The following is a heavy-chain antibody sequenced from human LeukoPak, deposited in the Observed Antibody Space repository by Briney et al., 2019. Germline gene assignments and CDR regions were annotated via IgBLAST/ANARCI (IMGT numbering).Heavy chain of an antibody. CDR3: TTDLYCSSTSCYVVGDYYYGMDV. D-gene: IGHD2-2*01. V-gene: IGHV3-15*01. J-gene: IGHJ6*02. CDR1: GFTFSNAW. Sequence: GGSLRLSCAASGFTFSNAWMSWVRQAPGKGLEWVGRIKSKTDGGTTDYAAPVKGRFTISRDDSKNTLYLQMNSLKTEDTAVYYCTTDLYCSSTSCYVVGDYYYGMDVWGQGTTVTVSS. CDR2: IKSKTDGGTT.